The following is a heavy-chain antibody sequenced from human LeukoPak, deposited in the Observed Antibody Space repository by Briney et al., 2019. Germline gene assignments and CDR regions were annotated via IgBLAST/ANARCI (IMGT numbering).Heavy chain of an antibody. CDR2: ISACNGNT. CDR1: GYTFTNYG. V-gene: IGHV1-18*04. CDR3: ARSYSSGWYADY. D-gene: IGHD6-19*01. J-gene: IGHJ4*02. Sequence: AASVKVSCKASGYTFTNYGISWVRQAPGQGLEWMGWISACNGNTNYAQKLQGRVTMTTDTSTSTAYMELRSLRSDDTAVYYCARSYSSGWYADYWGQGTLVTVSS.